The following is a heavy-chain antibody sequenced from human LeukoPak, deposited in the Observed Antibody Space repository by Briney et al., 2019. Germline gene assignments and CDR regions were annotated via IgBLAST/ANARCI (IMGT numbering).Heavy chain of an antibody. CDR3: AREGVDFWSPVGYFDY. Sequence: SETLSLTCAVYGGSFSGYYWSWIRQPAGKGLEWIGRIYTSGSTNYNPSLKSRVTMSVDTSKNQFSLKLSSVTAADTAVYYCAREGVDFWSPVGYFDYWGQGTLVTVSS. D-gene: IGHD3-3*01. CDR1: GGSFSGYY. V-gene: IGHV4-4*07. J-gene: IGHJ4*02. CDR2: IYTSGST.